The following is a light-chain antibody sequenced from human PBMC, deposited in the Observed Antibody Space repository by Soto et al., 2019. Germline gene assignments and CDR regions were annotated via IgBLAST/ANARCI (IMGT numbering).Light chain of an antibody. CDR1: QSLSGSY. V-gene: IGKV3-20*01. CDR2: GAS. J-gene: IGKJ2*01. Sequence: EIVLTQSPGTLSLSPGERATLSCRASQSLSGSYLAWYQQKPGQAPRLLIYGASSRATGIPDRFSGSGSGTDFTLTISRLEPEDFAVYYCQQYGGSPLYTFGQGTKLESK. CDR3: QQYGGSPLYT.